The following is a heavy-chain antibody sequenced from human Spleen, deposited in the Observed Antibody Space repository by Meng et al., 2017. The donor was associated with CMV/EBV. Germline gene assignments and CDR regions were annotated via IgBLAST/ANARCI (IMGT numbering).Heavy chain of an antibody. J-gene: IGHJ6*02. V-gene: IGHV3-73*01. D-gene: IGHD3-10*01. CDR2: IRSKANSYAT. Sequence: GGSLRLSCAASGFTFSSYAMHWVRQASGKGLEWVGRIRSKANSYATAYAASVKGRFTISRDDSKNTAYLQMNSLKTEDTAVYYCSVLGMVRDVPYYYGMDVWGQGTTVTVSS. CDR1: GFTFSSYA. CDR3: SVLGMVRDVPYYYGMDV.